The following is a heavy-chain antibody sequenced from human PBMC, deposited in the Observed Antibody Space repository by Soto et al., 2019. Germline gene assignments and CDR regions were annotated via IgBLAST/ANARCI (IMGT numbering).Heavy chain of an antibody. Sequence: QAQLEQSGGEVKKPGSSVKVSCKASRVAFSKFIVTWVRQAPGLGLEWVGGIIPIFGTANYAQKFQGRATITADESTSTSYMEVNNLRSEDTAVYYCAKVRYSSPMGYYYGMDVSGQGTTVTVSS. CDR2: IIPIFGTA. D-gene: IGHD6-19*01. CDR1: RVAFSKFI. CDR3: AKVRYSSPMGYYYGMDV. J-gene: IGHJ6*02. V-gene: IGHV1-69*01.